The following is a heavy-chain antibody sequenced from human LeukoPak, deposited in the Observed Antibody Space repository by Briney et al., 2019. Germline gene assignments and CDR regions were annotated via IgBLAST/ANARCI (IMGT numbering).Heavy chain of an antibody. CDR3: AASAVSRDGYNFDY. V-gene: IGHV1-69*02. Sequence: SVKVSCKASGGTFSSYTISWVRQAPGQGLEWMGRIIPILGIANYAQKFQGRVTITADKSTSTAYMELSSLRSEDTAVYYCAASAVSRDGYNFDYWGQGTLVTVSS. CDR1: GGTFSSYT. D-gene: IGHD5-24*01. CDR2: IIPILGIA. J-gene: IGHJ4*02.